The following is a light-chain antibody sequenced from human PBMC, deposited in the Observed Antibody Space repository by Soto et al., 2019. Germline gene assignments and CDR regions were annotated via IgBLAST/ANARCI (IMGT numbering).Light chain of an antibody. J-gene: IGLJ2*01. CDR2: EVS. CDR1: SSDVGGYDY. V-gene: IGLV2-14*01. CDR3: SAYAGSSVL. Sequence: QSVLTQPASVSGSPGQSITISCTGTSSDVGGYDYVSWYQQYPDKAPKLMIFEVSNRPSGVSNRFSGSKSGNTASLTISGLQTEDEADYYCSAYAGSSVLFGGETKVTVL.